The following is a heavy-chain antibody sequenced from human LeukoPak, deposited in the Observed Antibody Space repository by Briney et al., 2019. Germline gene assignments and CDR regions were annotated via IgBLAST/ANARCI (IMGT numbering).Heavy chain of an antibody. CDR1: GYSISSGYY. V-gene: IGHV4-38-2*01. Sequence: SETLSLTCAVSGYSISSGYYCGWIRQPPGKGLAWIGSIYHSGSTYYNPSLKSRVTISVDTSKNQFSLKLSSVTAADTAVYYCARRLYSYGPFDYWGQGTLVTVSS. J-gene: IGHJ4*02. CDR3: ARRLYSYGPFDY. D-gene: IGHD5-18*01. CDR2: IYHSGST.